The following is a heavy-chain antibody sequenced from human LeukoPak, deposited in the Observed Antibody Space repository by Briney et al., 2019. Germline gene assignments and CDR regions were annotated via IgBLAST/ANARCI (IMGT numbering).Heavy chain of an antibody. J-gene: IGHJ6*04. CDR2: ISSSGSTI. CDR3: AELGITMIGGV. CDR1: GYSISSGYY. D-gene: IGHD3-10*02. Sequence: LSLTCTVSGYSISSGYYWGWIRQPPGKGLEWVSYISSSGSTIYYADSVKGRFTISRDNAKNSLYLQMNSLRAEDTAVYYCAELGITMIGGVWGKGTTVTISP. V-gene: IGHV3-11*04.